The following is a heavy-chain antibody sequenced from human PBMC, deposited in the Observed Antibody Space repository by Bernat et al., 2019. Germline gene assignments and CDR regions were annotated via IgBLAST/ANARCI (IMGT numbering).Heavy chain of an antibody. CDR1: GFTFSSYA. V-gene: IGHV3-23*01. J-gene: IGHJ4*02. CDR3: ARRATDDGGAFDC. CDR2: ISGRGINT. D-gene: IGHD4-23*01. Sequence: EVQLLESGGGLVQPGGSLRLSCAASGFTFSSYAMSWVRQAPGKGLEWVSAISGRGINTYFADSVRGRFTISRDSSKNTVYLQMNSLRAEDTAIYYCARRATDDGGAFDCWGRGTLVTVSS.